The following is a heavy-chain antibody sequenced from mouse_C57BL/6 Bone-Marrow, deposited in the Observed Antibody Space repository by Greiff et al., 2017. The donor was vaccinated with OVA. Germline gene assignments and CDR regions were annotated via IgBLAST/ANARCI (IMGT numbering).Heavy chain of an antibody. D-gene: IGHD1-1*01. CDR1: GYTFTSYW. CDR3: ARLLYSGTLWYFDY. CDR2: IDPSDSYT. Sequence: VQLQQPGAELVKPGASVKLSCKASGYTFTSYWMQWVKQRPGQGLEWIGEIDPSDSYTNYNQKFKGKATLTVDTSSSTAYMQLSSLTSEDSAVYYCARLLYSGTLWYFDYWGQGTTLTVSS. V-gene: IGHV1-50*01. J-gene: IGHJ2*01.